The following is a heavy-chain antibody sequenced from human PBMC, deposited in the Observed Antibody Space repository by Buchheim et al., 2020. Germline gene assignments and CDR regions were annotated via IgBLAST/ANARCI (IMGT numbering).Heavy chain of an antibody. V-gene: IGHV3-7*01. CDR3: ARDPPSEWAF. D-gene: IGHD2-8*01. Sequence: VHLVESGGGVAQPGGSLRLSCAASGFTFSNYLMSWVRQAPGRSLEWVANIKSDGSDKYYADSVKGRFTISRDQAKNSLSLQMNSLRVEDTAVYYCARDPPSEWAFWGQGT. J-gene: IGHJ4*02. CDR1: GFTFSNYL. CDR2: IKSDGSDK.